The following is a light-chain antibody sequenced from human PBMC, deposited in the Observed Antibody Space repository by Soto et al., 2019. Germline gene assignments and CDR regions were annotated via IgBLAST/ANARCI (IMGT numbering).Light chain of an antibody. J-gene: IGLJ1*01. CDR1: SSNIGANS. V-gene: IGLV1-44*01. CDR2: SSN. Sequence: QSVLTQPHSACGTPGQRVTISCSGSSSNIGANSVQWFQQLPGTAPKVLIYSSNHRPSGVPERFSGSKSGTSASLAISELQSDDEADYYCAAWDDSLNGHVFGTGTKVTVL. CDR3: AAWDDSLNGHV.